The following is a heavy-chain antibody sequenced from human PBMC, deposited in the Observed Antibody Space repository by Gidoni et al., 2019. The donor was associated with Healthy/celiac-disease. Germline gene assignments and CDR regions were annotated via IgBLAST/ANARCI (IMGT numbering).Heavy chain of an antibody. CDR1: GGSFSGYY. J-gene: IGHJ1*01. V-gene: IGHV4-34*01. CDR3: ARGSLGGSGYYRPGYFQH. CDR2: INHSGST. Sequence: QVQLQQWGAGLLKPSETLSLTCAVYGGSFSGYYWSWIRQPPGKGLEWIGEINHSGSTNYNPSLKSRVTISVDTSKNQFSLKLSSVTAADTAVYYCARGSLGGSGYYRPGYFQHWGQGTLVTVSS. D-gene: IGHD3-22*01.